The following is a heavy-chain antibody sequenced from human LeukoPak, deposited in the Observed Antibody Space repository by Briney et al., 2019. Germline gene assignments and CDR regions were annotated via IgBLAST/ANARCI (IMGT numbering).Heavy chain of an antibody. J-gene: IGHJ5*02. V-gene: IGHV3-21*03. CDR3: GRDKQVGATTGSWFDP. CDR2: ISSSSSDI. Sequence: GGSLRLSCAASGFTFSSYSMNWLRQAPGKGLEWVSSISSSSSDIYYADSVKGRFTISRDKAKNSLYLHLNTLRAADTALYHTGRDKQVGATTGSWFDPWGQGTLVTVSS. D-gene: IGHD1-26*01. CDR1: GFTFSSYS.